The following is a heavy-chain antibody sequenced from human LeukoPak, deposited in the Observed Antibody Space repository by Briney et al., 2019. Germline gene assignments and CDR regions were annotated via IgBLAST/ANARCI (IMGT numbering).Heavy chain of an antibody. V-gene: IGHV4-39*07. CDR1: GGSIRRADYY. J-gene: IGHJ4*02. CDR3: ARGTSAGGDHYFDS. CDR2: IYHSGST. D-gene: IGHD1-7*01. Sequence: PSETLSLTCTVSGGSIRRADYYWVWIRQSPGKGLEWIGSIYHSGSTYYNPSLQSRVTKSVDPSKNQFSLNLSSVTAADTAVYFCARGTSAGGDHYFDSWGQGTQVTVSS.